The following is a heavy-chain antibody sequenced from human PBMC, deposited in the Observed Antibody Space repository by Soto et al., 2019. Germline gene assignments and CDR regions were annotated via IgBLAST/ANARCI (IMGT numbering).Heavy chain of an antibody. CDR3: ASGHDFWSGLYYMDV. CDR1: GYTFTSYA. V-gene: IGHV1-3*01. D-gene: IGHD3-3*01. CDR2: INAGNGNT. Sequence: QVQLVQSGAEVKKPGASVKVSCQASGYTFTSYAMHWVRQAPGQRLEWMGWINAGNGNTKYSQKFQGRVTITRDTSASTAYMELSSLRSEDTAVYYCASGHDFWSGLYYMDVWGKGTTVTVSS. J-gene: IGHJ6*03.